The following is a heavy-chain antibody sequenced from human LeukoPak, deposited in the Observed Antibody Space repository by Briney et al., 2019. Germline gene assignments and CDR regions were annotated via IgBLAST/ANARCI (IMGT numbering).Heavy chain of an antibody. CDR1: GFTFSSYS. Sequence: GGTLRLSCAASGFTFSSYSMNWVRQAPGKGLEWVSYISSSSSTIYYADSVKGRFTISRDNAKNSLYLQMNSLRAEDTAVYYCAKGQLLLWFGELSQYYFDYWGQRTLVTVSS. CDR3: AKGQLLLWFGELSQYYFDY. D-gene: IGHD3-10*01. J-gene: IGHJ4*02. CDR2: ISSSSSTI. V-gene: IGHV3-48*01.